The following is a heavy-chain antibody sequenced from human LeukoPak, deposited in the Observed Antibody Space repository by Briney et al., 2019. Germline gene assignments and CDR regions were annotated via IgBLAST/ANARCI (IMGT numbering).Heavy chain of an antibody. J-gene: IGHJ4*02. CDR2: ISSNGGST. V-gene: IGHV3-64*01. CDR3: ARDRWDCTSTSCYDFGY. Sequence: GGSLRLSCAASGFTFSNYAMHWVRQAPGKGLEYVSAISSNGGSTYYANSVKGRFTISRDNSKNTLYLQMGSLRAGDMAVYYCARDRWDCTSTSCYDFGYWGQGTLVTVSS. CDR1: GFTFSNYA. D-gene: IGHD2-2*01.